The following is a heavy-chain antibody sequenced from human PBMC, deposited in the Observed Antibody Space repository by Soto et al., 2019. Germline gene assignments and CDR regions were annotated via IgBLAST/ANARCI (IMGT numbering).Heavy chain of an antibody. CDR1: GFTFSSYA. V-gene: IGHV3-23*01. CDR2: ISGSDDST. CDR3: AKRSSSSTFDY. J-gene: IGHJ4*02. Sequence: EVQLLESGGGLVQPGGSLRLSCAASGFTFSSYAMSWVRQAPGKGLEWVSVISGSDDSTYYADSVKGRFTISRDNSKNPLYLQMNSLRAEVTAGYYCAKRSSSSTFDYWGQGTLVTVSS. D-gene: IGHD6-6*01.